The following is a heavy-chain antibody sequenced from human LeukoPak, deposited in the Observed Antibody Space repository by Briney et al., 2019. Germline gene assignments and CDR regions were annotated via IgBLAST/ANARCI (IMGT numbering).Heavy chain of an antibody. Sequence: ASVKVSCKASGGTFSSYAISWVRQAPGKGLEWMGGFDPEDGETIYAQKFQGRVTMTEDTSTDTAYMELSSLRSEDTAVYYCATDHHLHDAFDIWGQGTMVTVSS. D-gene: IGHD4-11*01. CDR2: FDPEDGET. CDR1: GGTFSSYA. CDR3: ATDHHLHDAFDI. V-gene: IGHV1-24*01. J-gene: IGHJ3*02.